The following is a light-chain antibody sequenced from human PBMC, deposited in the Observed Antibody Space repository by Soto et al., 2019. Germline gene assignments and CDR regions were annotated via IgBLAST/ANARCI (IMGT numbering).Light chain of an antibody. CDR3: AAWDDSLSGRWV. CDR1: SSNIESNY. V-gene: IGLV1-47*02. Sequence: QSVLTQPPSASGTPGQRVTISCSGSSSNIESNYVYWYQQLPGTAPKLLIYSNNQRPSGVPDRFSGSKSGTSASLAISGLRSEDEADYYCAAWDDSLSGRWVFGGGTKVTVL. J-gene: IGLJ3*02. CDR2: SNN.